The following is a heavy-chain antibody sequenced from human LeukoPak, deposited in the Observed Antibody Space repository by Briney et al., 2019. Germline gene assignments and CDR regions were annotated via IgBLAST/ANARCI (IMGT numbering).Heavy chain of an antibody. V-gene: IGHV3-33*01. J-gene: IGHJ5*01. D-gene: IGHD3-3*01. CDR3: VRDLDPRLFGVIKKTYNWFDS. CDR1: GFTFSSYG. CDR2: IWYDGSNK. Sequence: PGRSLRLSCAASGFTFSSYGMHWVRQAPGKGLEWVAVIWYDGSNKYYADSVKGRFTISRDNSKNTLYLQMNSLRAEDTALYYCVRDLDPRLFGVIKKTYNWFDSWGHGTRVTVSP.